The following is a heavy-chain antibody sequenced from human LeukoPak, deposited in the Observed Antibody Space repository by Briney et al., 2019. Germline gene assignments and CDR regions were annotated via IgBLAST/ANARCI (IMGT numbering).Heavy chain of an antibody. CDR1: GGSFSGYY. J-gene: IGHJ4*02. Sequence: SETLSLTCAVYGGSFSGYYWSWIRQPPGKGLEWIGEINHSGSTNYNPSLKSRVTISVDTSKNQFSLKLSSVTAADTAVYYCAWWYYYGSGSSQWGQGTLVTVSS. D-gene: IGHD3-10*01. V-gene: IGHV4-34*01. CDR3: AWWYYYGSGSSQ. CDR2: INHSGST.